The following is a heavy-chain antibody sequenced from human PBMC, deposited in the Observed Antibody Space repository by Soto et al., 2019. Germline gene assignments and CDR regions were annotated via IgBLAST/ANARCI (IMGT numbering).Heavy chain of an antibody. D-gene: IGHD3-22*01. Sequence: GGSLRLSCAASGCTFSSYAMHWVRQAPGKGLEWVAVISYDGSNKYYADSVKGRFTISRDNSKNTLYLQMNSLRAEDTAVYYCARDLYYYDSSGSLDYWGQGTLVTVSS. V-gene: IGHV3-30-3*01. CDR3: ARDLYYYDSSGSLDY. CDR2: ISYDGSNK. CDR1: GCTFSSYA. J-gene: IGHJ4*02.